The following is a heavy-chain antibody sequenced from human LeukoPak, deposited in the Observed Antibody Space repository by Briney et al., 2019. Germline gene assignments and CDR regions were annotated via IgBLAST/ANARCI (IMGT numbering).Heavy chain of an antibody. CDR1: GGSMSNYY. Sequence: PSETLSLTCSVSGGSMSNYYWTWIRQPPGKGLEWIGYIFSRGNTNYNPSLKNRVTISVDTSKSQFSLKLNSVTAADTAVYYCARVGDTSSYYYFLDFWGQGTLVTVSS. D-gene: IGHD3-22*01. J-gene: IGHJ4*02. CDR2: IFSRGNT. V-gene: IGHV4-4*09. CDR3: ARVGDTSSYYYFLDF.